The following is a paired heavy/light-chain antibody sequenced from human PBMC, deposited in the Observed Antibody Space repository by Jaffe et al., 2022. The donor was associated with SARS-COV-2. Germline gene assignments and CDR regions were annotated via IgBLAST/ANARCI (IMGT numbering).Heavy chain of an antibody. D-gene: IGHD2-2*01. CDR2: ARNKPNSLTT. CDR3: ARNAEHYYYGLDV. Sequence: EVQVVESGGGLVQPGGSLRLSCEASGFSISDHYMDWVRQAPGKGLEWVGRARNKPNSLTTDYAASVKDRFTISRDDSRNSLYLQMNSLRTEDTAVYYCARNAEHYYYGLDVWGQGTTVTVSS. V-gene: IGHV3-72*01. CDR1: GFSISDHY. J-gene: IGHJ6*02.
Light chain of an antibody. J-gene: IGLJ3*02. CDR2: RSN. V-gene: IGLV1-47*01. CDR1: SSNIENKY. Sequence: QSLLTQPPSASGTPGQRVTISCSGSSSNIENKYVYWYQQVPGTAPKLLIYRSNLRPSGVPDRFSGSKSGTSASLAISGLRSEDEADYYCAAWDDSLSGRVFGGGTKLTVL. CDR3: AAWDDSLSGRV.